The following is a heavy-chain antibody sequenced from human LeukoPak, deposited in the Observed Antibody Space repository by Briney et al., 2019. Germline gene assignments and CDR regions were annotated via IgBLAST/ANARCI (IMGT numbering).Heavy chain of an antibody. V-gene: IGHV4-59*08. CDR1: GGSISSYY. J-gene: IGHJ4*02. CDR3: ARHYYDSSGYLRSFDH. Sequence: PSETLSLTCTVSGGSISSYYWSWIRQPPGKGLEWIGYIYYSGSTNYNPSLKSRVSISVDTSKNQISLRLSSVTAADTAVYYCARHYYDSSGYLRSFDHWGQGTLVTVSS. CDR2: IYYSGST. D-gene: IGHD3-22*01.